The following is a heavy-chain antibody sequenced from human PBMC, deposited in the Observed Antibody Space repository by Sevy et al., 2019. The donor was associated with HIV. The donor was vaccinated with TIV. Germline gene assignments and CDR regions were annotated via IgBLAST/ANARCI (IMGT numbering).Heavy chain of an antibody. CDR3: TRGWIAVTRRRFDWFEP. CDR2: IRAEAYGGTP. J-gene: IGHJ5*02. V-gene: IGHV3-49*03. CDR1: GFTFGDFA. D-gene: IGHD6-19*01. Sequence: GVSLRLSCTTSGFTFGDFAMSWFRQAPGKGLEWVGFIRAEAYGGTPEHAASVKGRFTISREDSKNITYLQMYSLETEDTAVYFCTRGWIAVTRRRFDWFEPWGQGTQVTVSS.